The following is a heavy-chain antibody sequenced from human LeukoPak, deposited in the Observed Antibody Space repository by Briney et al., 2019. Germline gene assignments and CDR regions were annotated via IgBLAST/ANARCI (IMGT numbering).Heavy chain of an antibody. CDR1: GFTFSSYS. CDR2: ISSSSSYI. J-gene: IGHJ6*03. Sequence: PGGSLRLSCAASGFTFSSYSVNWVRQAAGKGLEWVSSISSSSSYIYYADSVKGRFTISRDNAKNSLYLQMNSLRAEDTAVYYCARDSPVTTSGYYYYYMDVWGKGTTVTVSS. CDR3: ARDSPVTTSGYYYYYMDV. V-gene: IGHV3-21*01. D-gene: IGHD4-17*01.